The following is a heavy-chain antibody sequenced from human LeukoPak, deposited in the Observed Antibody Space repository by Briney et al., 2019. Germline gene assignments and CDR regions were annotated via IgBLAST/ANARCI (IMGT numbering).Heavy chain of an antibody. CDR2: ISYDGSNK. Sequence: LRLSCAASGFTFSSYAMHWVRQAPGKGLEWVAVISYDGSNKYYADSVKGRFTISRDNSKNTLYLQMNSLRAEDTAVYYCARSHYDILTGYYPLWFDPWGQGTLVTVSS. V-gene: IGHV3-30*04. D-gene: IGHD3-9*01. CDR1: GFTFSSYA. J-gene: IGHJ5*02. CDR3: ARSHYDILTGYYPLWFDP.